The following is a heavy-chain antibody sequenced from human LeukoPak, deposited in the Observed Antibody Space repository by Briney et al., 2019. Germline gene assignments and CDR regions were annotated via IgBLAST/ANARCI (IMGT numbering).Heavy chain of an antibody. CDR1: GFSFSRYG. J-gene: IGHJ4*02. CDR2: ISHDGGIK. D-gene: IGHD3-22*01. CDR3: AKDYYDSSAYLGISPLDD. Sequence: GGSLRLSCAASGFSFSRYGMHWVRQAPSKGLEWVAVISHDGGIKYYADSLKGRFSISRDNSKNTLYLQMSSLRTEDTAVYHCAKDYYDSSAYLGISPLDDWGQGTLVTVSS. V-gene: IGHV3-30*18.